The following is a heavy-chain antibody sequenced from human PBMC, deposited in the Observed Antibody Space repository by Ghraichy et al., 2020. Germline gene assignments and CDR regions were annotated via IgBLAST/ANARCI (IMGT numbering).Heavy chain of an antibody. J-gene: IGHJ4*02. Sequence: GGSLRLSCAASEFTFTNAWMSWVRQAPGKGLEWVGRIKSKTEGGTTDYATPVKGRFTISRDDSKNTLYLQMNSLKTEDTAVYYCTEYYYGLGSQYWGQGTLVTVSS. D-gene: IGHD3-10*01. CDR2: IKSKTEGGTT. CDR3: TEYYYGLGSQY. CDR1: EFTFTNAW. V-gene: IGHV3-15*01.